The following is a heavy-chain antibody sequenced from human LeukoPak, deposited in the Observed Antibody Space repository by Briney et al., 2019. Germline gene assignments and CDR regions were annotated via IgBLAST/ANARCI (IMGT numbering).Heavy chain of an antibody. CDR2: ISASDGTT. D-gene: IGHD5-12*01. V-gene: IGHV3-23*01. Sequence: GGSLRLSCAASGFTFSSYVMVWVRQAPGMGLEWVSTISASDGTTHYADSVKGRFTISRDNSKTTLSLQMNSLRVEDTAVYYCAKALGYSGSPANFRTFDYWGQGTLVTVSS. CDR1: GFTFSSYV. J-gene: IGHJ4*02. CDR3: AKALGYSGSPANFRTFDY.